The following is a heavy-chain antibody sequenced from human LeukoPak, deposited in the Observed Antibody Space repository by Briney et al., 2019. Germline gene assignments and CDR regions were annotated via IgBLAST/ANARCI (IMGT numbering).Heavy chain of an antibody. CDR3: ARDLGSPSAFDI. V-gene: IGHV3-30*03. J-gene: IGHJ3*02. Sequence: PGGSLRPSCAASGFTFSSYGMHWVRQAPGKGLEWVAVISYDGSNKYYADSVKGRFTISRDNSKNTLYQQMNSLRAEDTAVYYCARDLGSPSAFDIWGQGTMVTVSS. CDR1: GFTFSSYG. CDR2: ISYDGSNK. D-gene: IGHD7-27*01.